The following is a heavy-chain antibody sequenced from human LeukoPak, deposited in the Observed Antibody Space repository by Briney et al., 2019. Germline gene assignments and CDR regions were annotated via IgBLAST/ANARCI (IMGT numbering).Heavy chain of an antibody. CDR2: IRYDGSNK. D-gene: IGHD3-3*01. V-gene: IGHV3-30*02. CDR1: GFTFSSYG. J-gene: IGHJ4*02. Sequence: GGSLRLSCAASGFTFSSYGMHWVRQAPGKGLEWAAFIRYDGSNKYYADSVKGRFTISRDNSKNTLYLQMNSLRAEDTAVYYCAKNQSTYYDFWSGYYGFDYWGQGTLVTVSS. CDR3: AKNQSTYYDFWSGYYGFDY.